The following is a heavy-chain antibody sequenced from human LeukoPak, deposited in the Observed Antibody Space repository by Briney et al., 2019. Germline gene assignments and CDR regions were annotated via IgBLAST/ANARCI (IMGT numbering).Heavy chain of an antibody. CDR2: MNPNSGNT. CDR3: ARGFSIVGAADFDY. J-gene: IGHJ4*02. V-gene: IGHV1-8*01. CDR1: GYTFTSYD. D-gene: IGHD1-26*01. Sequence: ASVEVSCKASGYTFTSYDINWVRQATGQGLEWMGWMNPNSGNTGYAQKFQGRVTMTRNTSISTAYMELSSLRSEDTAVYYCARGFSIVGAADFDYWGQGTLVTVSS.